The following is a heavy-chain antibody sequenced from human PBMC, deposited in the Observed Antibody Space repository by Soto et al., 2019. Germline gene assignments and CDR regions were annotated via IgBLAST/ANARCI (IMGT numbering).Heavy chain of an antibody. J-gene: IGHJ4*02. V-gene: IGHV3-23*01. CDR3: AKAGWIQVWSDGNY. Sequence: LRLSCAASGFTLSGYAMSWVRQAPGKGLEWVSSISGSGGTTYYADSVKGRFTISRDKSKNTLYLQMSSLRAEDTAVYHCAKAGWIQVWSDGNYWGQGTLVTVSS. CDR2: ISGSGGTT. D-gene: IGHD5-18*01. CDR1: GFTLSGYA.